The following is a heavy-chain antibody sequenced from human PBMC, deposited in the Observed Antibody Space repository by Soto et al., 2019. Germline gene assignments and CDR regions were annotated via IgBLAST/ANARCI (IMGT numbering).Heavy chain of an antibody. V-gene: IGHV1-24*01. Sequence: QVQLLQSGAEVKKPGASVKVSCKVSAYSLTELSMHWVRQAPGKGLEWMGGFDPEDGETIYAQKFQGRVTLTEDTPTDQASXELRNLRSEDTAVYYCADLLWFGEGKGGEGKSLDFWGQGTLVTVSS. CDR3: ADLLWFGEGKGGEGKSLDF. J-gene: IGHJ4*02. D-gene: IGHD3-10*01. CDR2: FDPEDGET. CDR1: AYSLTELS.